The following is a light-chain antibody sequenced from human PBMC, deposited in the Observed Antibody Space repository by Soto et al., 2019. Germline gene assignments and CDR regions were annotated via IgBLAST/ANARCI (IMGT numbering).Light chain of an antibody. CDR2: GAS. J-gene: IGKJ2*01. V-gene: IGKV3-20*01. Sequence: EIVLTQSPGTLSLSPGERATLSCRASQSVSSSYLVWYQQKPGQAPRLLIYGASRRATGIPDRFSGSGFGTEFTLIVSRLEPEDFAVYYCQQYGSSLYTFGQGTKLEI. CDR1: QSVSSSY. CDR3: QQYGSSLYT.